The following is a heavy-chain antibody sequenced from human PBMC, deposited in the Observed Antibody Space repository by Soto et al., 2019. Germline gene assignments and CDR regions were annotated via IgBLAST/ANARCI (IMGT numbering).Heavy chain of an antibody. CDR3: ARVGSRYYYGMDV. J-gene: IGHJ6*02. D-gene: IGHD2-15*01. CDR1: GYTFTGYY. CDR2: INPNSGGT. V-gene: IGHV1-2*04. Sequence: ASVKVSCKASGYTFTGYYMHRVRQAPGQGLEWMGWINPNSGGTNYAQKFQGWVTMTRDTSISTAYMELSRLRSDDTAVYYCARVGSRYYYGMDVWGQGTTVTVSS.